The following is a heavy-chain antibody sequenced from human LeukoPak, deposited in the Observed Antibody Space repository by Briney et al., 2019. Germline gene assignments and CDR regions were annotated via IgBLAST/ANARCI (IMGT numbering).Heavy chain of an antibody. J-gene: IGHJ4*02. Sequence: PSETLSLTCAVYGGSFSGYYWSWIRQPPGKGLEWIGEINHSGSTNYNPSLKSRVTISVDTSKNQFSLKLSSVTAADTAVYYCATRYYYGSGSYNDYWGQGNLVTVSS. D-gene: IGHD3-10*01. CDR2: INHSGST. V-gene: IGHV4-34*01. CDR1: GGSFSGYY. CDR3: ATRYYYGSGSYNDY.